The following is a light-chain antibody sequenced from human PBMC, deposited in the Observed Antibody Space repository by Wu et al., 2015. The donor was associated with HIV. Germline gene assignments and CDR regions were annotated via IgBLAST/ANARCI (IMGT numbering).Light chain of an antibody. V-gene: IGKV1-9*01. CDR3: QQLNSFPLT. CDR1: QDIATY. CDR2: DAS. J-gene: IGKJ5*01. Sequence: IQLTQSPSSLSASIGDRVTITCRASQDIATYLAWYQRIPGKAPRALIYDASTLQTGVSSRFSGSGSGAEFTLSISGLQREDFAIYYCQQLNSFPLTFGHGTRLEIK.